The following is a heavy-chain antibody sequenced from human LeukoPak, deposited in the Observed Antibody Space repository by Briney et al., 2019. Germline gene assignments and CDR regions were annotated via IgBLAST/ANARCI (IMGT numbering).Heavy chain of an antibody. CDR3: ARAPYCSSTSCYGMDV. CDR1: GGSFSGYY. V-gene: IGHV4-34*01. J-gene: IGHJ6*04. CDR2: INHSGST. Sequence: SETLSLTCAVCGGSFSGYYWSWIRQPPGKGLEWIGEINHSGSTNYNPSLKSRVTISVDTSKNQFSLKLSSVTAADTAVYYCARAPYCSSTSCYGMDVWGKGTTVTVSS. D-gene: IGHD2-2*01.